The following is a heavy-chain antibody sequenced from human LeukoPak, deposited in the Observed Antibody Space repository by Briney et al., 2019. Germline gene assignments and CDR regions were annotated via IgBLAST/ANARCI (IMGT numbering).Heavy chain of an antibody. CDR1: GYSISSGYY. CDR2: IYHSGST. J-gene: IGHJ4*02. CDR3: ASLYGTLVYY. D-gene: IGHD2-8*01. Sequence: SETLSLTCAVSGYSISSGYYWGWLRQPPGKGLEWIGSIYHSGSTYYNPSLKSRVTISVDTSKNQFSLKLSSVTAADTAVYYCASLYGTLVYYWGQGTLVTVSS. V-gene: IGHV4-38-2*01.